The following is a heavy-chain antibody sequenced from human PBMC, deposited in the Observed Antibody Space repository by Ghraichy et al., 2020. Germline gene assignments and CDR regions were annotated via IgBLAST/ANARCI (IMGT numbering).Heavy chain of an antibody. D-gene: IGHD6-6*01. Sequence: GGSLRLSCAASGFTFSSYAMTWVRQAPGKGLEWVSAISGDGDSTYSSDSVKGRFTISRDNSNNTLFLQMNSLRAEDTAVYYCVKQVGSSSVVGGDSWGQGALVTVSS. CDR2: ISGDGDST. J-gene: IGHJ4*02. CDR3: VKQVGSSSVVGGDS. V-gene: IGHV3-23*01. CDR1: GFTFSSYA.